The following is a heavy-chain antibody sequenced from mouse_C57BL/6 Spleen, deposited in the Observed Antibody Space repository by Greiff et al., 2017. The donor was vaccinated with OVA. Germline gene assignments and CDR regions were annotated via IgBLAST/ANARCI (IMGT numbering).Heavy chain of an antibody. CDR1: GYTFTSYW. J-gene: IGHJ1*03. Sequence: QVQLQQPGAELVKPGASVKLSCKASGYTFTSYWMHWVKQRPGQGLEWIGMIHPNRGSTNYNEKFKSKATLTVDKSSSTAYMQLSSLTSEDSAVYYCARSELGRWYFDVWGTGTTVTVSS. D-gene: IGHD4-1*01. CDR3: ARSELGRWYFDV. V-gene: IGHV1-64*01. CDR2: IHPNRGST.